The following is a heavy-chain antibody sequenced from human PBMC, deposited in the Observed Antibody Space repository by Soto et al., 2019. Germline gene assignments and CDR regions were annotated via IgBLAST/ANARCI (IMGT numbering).Heavy chain of an antibody. V-gene: IGHV1-69*13. CDR1: GGTFSSYA. D-gene: IGHD4-17*01. Sequence: SVKVSCKASGGTFSSYAISCVRQAPGQGLEWMGGIIPIFGTANYAQKFQGRVTITADESTSTAYMELSSLRSEDTAVYYCASGLTVVQEDYYYGMDVWGQGTTVTVSS. CDR2: IIPIFGTA. CDR3: ASGLTVVQEDYYYGMDV. J-gene: IGHJ6*02.